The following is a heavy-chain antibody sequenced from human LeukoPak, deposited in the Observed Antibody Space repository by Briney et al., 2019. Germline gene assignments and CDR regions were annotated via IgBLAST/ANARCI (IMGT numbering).Heavy chain of an antibody. Sequence: ASVKVSCKASGGTFSSYAISWVRQAPGQGLEWMGRIIPILGIANYAQKFQGRVTMTTDTSTSTAYMELRSLRSDDTAVYYCARDSAYYYDSSGYYNRPFDYWGQGTLVTVSS. CDR2: IIPILGIA. CDR1: GGTFSSYA. D-gene: IGHD3-22*01. V-gene: IGHV1-69*04. J-gene: IGHJ4*02. CDR3: ARDSAYYYDSSGYYNRPFDY.